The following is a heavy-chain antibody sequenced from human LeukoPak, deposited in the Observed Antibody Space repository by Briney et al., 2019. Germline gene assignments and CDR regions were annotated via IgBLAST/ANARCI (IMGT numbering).Heavy chain of an antibody. CDR1: GFTFSSYA. Sequence: GGSLRLSCAASGFTFSSYAMSWVRQAPGKGLEWVSTISGSGDSTYYADSVKGRFTISRDNSKNTLYLQMNSLRAEDTAVYYCAGDRATSYFDYWGQGALVTISS. CDR2: ISGSGDST. D-gene: IGHD1-26*01. CDR3: AGDRATSYFDY. J-gene: IGHJ4*02. V-gene: IGHV3-23*01.